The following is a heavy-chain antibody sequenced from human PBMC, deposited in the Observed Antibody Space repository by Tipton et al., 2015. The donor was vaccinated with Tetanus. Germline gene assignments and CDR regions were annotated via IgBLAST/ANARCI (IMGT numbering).Heavy chain of an antibody. CDR1: GGSISSSSYY. CDR2: IYYSGST. V-gene: IGHV4-39*01. Sequence: TLSLTCTVSGGSISSSSYYWGWIRQPPGKGLEWIGSIYYSGSTYYNPSLKSRVTISVDTSKNQFSLKLSSVTAADTAVYYCARLVIGPVIAARSYYGMDVWGQGTTVTVSS. D-gene: IGHD6-6*01. J-gene: IGHJ6*02. CDR3: ARLVIGPVIAARSYYGMDV.